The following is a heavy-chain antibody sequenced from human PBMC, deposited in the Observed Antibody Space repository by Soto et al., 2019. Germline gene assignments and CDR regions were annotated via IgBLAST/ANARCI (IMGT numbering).Heavy chain of an antibody. CDR2: VNPILSLS. Sequence: QVQLVQSGAEVKRPGSSVKVSCKASGDTFNFYSINWVRQAPGLGLVWLGRVNPILSLSNYAQRFQGRVTMTADKSTSTAYMILNSLKSEDTAIYYCATSYGSGYRAFDYWGQGALVTVSS. CDR3: ATSYGSGYRAFDY. D-gene: IGHD3-10*01. J-gene: IGHJ4*02. CDR1: GDTFNFYS. V-gene: IGHV1-69*02.